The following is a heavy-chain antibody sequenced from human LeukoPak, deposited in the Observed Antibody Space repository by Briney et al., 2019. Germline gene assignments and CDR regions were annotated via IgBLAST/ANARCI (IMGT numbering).Heavy chain of an antibody. CDR1: GFTFSTYW. CDR3: AKGGYCSGGSCYAVGPTDLYFDY. CDR2: IKQDGSEK. D-gene: IGHD2-15*01. Sequence: GGSLRLSCDASGFTFSTYWMTWVRQAPGKGLEWLATIKQDGSEKYYLDSVKGRFIISRDNSKNTLYLQMNSLRAEDTAVYYCAKGGYCSGGSCYAVGPTDLYFDYWGQGTLVTVSS. V-gene: IGHV3-7*03. J-gene: IGHJ4*02.